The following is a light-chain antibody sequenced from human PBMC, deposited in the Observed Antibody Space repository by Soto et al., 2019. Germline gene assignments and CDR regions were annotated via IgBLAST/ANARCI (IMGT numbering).Light chain of an antibody. V-gene: IGKV3-20*01. Sequence: EIVLTQSPATLSLSPGERATLSCRASRGVGSGYLAWYQQKPGQAPRPLIYAASNRATGIPGRFSGSGFGTDVTLTTIRRVEEDYVVDYCRHYDITSWTFGQGTKVDI. J-gene: IGKJ1*01. CDR3: RHYDITSWT. CDR2: AAS. CDR1: RGVGSGY.